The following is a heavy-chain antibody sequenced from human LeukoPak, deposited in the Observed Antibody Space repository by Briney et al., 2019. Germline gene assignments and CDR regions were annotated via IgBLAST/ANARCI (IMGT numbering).Heavy chain of an antibody. Sequence: GESLKISCKGSGYSFTTYWIGWARQMPGKGLEWMGIIYPGDSDTRYSPSFQGQVTISADKSISTAYLQWSSLQASDTAMYYCARQTVITHPIDYWGQGTLVTVSS. CDR2: IYPGDSDT. J-gene: IGHJ4*02. CDR1: GYSFTTYW. CDR3: ARQTVITHPIDY. V-gene: IGHV5-51*01. D-gene: IGHD4-23*01.